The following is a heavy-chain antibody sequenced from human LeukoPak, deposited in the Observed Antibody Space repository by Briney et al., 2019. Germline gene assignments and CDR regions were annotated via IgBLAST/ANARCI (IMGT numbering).Heavy chain of an antibody. Sequence: SETLSLTCTVSGGSISSSNYYWSWIRQPPGKGLEWIGYIYYSGSTNYNPSLKSRVTISVDTSKNQFSLKLSSVTAADTAVYYCARERRAGYCSGGSCYHYWYFDLWGRGTLVTVSS. J-gene: IGHJ2*01. CDR1: GGSISSSNYY. CDR2: IYYSGST. V-gene: IGHV4-61*01. CDR3: ARERRAGYCSGGSCYHYWYFDL. D-gene: IGHD2-15*01.